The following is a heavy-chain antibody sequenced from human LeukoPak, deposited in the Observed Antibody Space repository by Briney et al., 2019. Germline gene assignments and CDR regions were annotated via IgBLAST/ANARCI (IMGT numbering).Heavy chain of an antibody. D-gene: IGHD1-14*01. J-gene: IGHJ6*02. CDR3: PSDPHHASRMDV. CDR2: ISGSGSTK. Sequence: GGSLRLSCAASGFTFSRCTMNWVRQAPGKGLEWVSYISGSGSTKYYADSVKGRFTISRDNAKNSLYLQMNSLRAEDTAVYYCPSDPHHASRMDVWGQGTTVTVSS. CDR1: GFTFSRCT. V-gene: IGHV3-48*04.